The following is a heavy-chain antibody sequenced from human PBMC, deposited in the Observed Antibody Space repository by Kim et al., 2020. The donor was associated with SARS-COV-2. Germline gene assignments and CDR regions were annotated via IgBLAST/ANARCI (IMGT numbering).Heavy chain of an antibody. CDR2: A. V-gene: IGHV1-69*04. CDR3: ARESLSSFFDW. Sequence: ANDAQKSEGRVTITANKSTSTACMELSSLRSEDTAVYYCARESLSSFFDWWGQGTLVTVSS. J-gene: IGHJ4*02.